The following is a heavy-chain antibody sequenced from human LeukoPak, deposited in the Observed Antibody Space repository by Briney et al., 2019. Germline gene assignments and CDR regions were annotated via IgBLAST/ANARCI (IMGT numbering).Heavy chain of an antibody. D-gene: IGHD6-13*01. J-gene: IGHJ4*02. Sequence: GASVKVSCKASGYTFTSYYMHWVRQAPGQGLEWMGWINPNSGGTNYAQKFQGRVTMTRDTSISTAYMELSRLRSDDTAVYYCARVLRQLAPSKAGSNLFDYWGQGTLVTVSS. V-gene: IGHV1-2*02. CDR3: ARVLRQLAPSKAGSNLFDY. CDR2: INPNSGGT. CDR1: GYTFTSYY.